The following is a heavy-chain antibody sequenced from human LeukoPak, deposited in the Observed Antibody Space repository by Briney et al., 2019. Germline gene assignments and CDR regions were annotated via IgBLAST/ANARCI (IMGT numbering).Heavy chain of an antibody. V-gene: IGHV4-30-4*08. J-gene: IGHJ4*02. CDR2: IYYSGST. D-gene: IGHD3-22*01. CDR1: GGSISSGDYY. CDR3: ARGRDSDY. Sequence: SSETLSLTCTVSGGSISSGDYYWSWIRQPPGKDLEWIGYIYYSGSTYYNPSLKSRVTISVDTSKNQFSLKLSSVTAADTAVYYCARGRDSDYWGQGTLVTVSS.